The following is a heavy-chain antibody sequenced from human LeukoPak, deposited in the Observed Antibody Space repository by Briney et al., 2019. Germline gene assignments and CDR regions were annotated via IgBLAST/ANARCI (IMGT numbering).Heavy chain of an antibody. CDR3: ARVPFGVTSYYYYMDV. CDR1: GFTFSSYW. Sequence: GGSLRLSCVASGFTFSSYWMHWVRQAPGKGLVWVPRINSDGSSTNYADSVKGRFTISGDNAKNTLYLQMNSLRAEDTALYYCARVPFGVTSYYYYMDVWGKGTTVTISS. V-gene: IGHV3-74*01. CDR2: INSDGSST. J-gene: IGHJ6*03. D-gene: IGHD3-10*01.